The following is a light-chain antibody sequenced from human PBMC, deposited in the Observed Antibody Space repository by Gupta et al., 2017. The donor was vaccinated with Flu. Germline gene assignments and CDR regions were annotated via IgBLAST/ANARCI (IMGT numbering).Light chain of an antibody. V-gene: IGKV3-11*01. Sequence: EIVLTQSPATLSLSPGERATLSCRASQSVSNYLAWYQQKPGQAPRLLIYDASNRATGIPARFSGSGYGTDFTLTISSREPEDFAVYYCQQRSNWPLITFGPGTRLEIK. CDR2: DAS. J-gene: IGKJ5*01. CDR3: QQRSNWPLIT. CDR1: QSVSNY.